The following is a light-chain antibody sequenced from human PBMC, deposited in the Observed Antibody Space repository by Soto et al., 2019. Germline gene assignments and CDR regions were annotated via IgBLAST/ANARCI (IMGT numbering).Light chain of an antibody. V-gene: IGKV3-20*01. CDR2: GAS. CDR3: LQDFNYPLT. CDR1: QSVSNNY. J-gene: IGKJ4*01. Sequence: EIVLTQSPGTLSLSPGERATLSCRASQSVSNNYLAWYQQKPGQAPRLLIYGASRRATGIPDRFSGSGSGTDFTLTISSLQPEDSATYYCLQDFNYPLTFGGGTKVDIK.